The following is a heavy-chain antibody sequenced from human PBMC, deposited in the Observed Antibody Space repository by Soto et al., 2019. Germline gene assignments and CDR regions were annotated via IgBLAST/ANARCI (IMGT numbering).Heavy chain of an antibody. V-gene: IGHV4-31*03. CDR1: GASISNGGYY. CDR3: ARDMERGMDV. J-gene: IGHJ6*02. D-gene: IGHD3-10*01. CDR2: IYNSGRI. Sequence: QVQLQESGPGLVKPSQTLSLTCTVSGASISNGGYYWSWIRQHPGKGLEWIGNIYNSGRIFYSPSLHSRVTISIDTSNNHFSLKVTAVTAADTAVYYCARDMERGMDVWGQGTTVTVS.